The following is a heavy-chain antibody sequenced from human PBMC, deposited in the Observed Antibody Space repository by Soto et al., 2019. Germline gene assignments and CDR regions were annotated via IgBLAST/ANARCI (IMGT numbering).Heavy chain of an antibody. Sequence: EVQLVESGGGLVEPGRSLRPSCTTSGLTFGAYPMSWFRLAPGKGLGGVVSVRSTAYGETTEYAASVRGRFTISRDNSKSVAYLQMNSLTSEDTAVYYCARYTYTSRYSYYGMDVWGHGTTVTVSS. V-gene: IGHV3-49*03. CDR3: ARYTYTSRYSYYGMDV. CDR2: VRSTAYGETT. CDR1: GLTFGAYP. J-gene: IGHJ6*02. D-gene: IGHD6-13*01.